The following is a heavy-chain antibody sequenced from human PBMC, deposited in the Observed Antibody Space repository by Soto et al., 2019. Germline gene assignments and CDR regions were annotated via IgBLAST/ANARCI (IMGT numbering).Heavy chain of an antibody. CDR2: ISYDGSNK. D-gene: IGHD3-9*01. CDR1: GFTFSSYA. J-gene: IGHJ4*02. Sequence: PGGSLRLSCAASGFTFSSYAMHWVRQAPGKGLEWVAVISYDGSNKYYADSVKGRFTISRDNSKNTLYLQMNSLGAEDTAVYYCARDDNYDILTGYFTPLRVWGQGTLVTVSS. V-gene: IGHV3-30-3*01. CDR3: ARDDNYDILTGYFTPLRV.